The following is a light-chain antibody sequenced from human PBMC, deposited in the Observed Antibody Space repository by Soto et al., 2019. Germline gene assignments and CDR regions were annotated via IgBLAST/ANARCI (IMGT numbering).Light chain of an antibody. J-gene: IGLJ1*01. V-gene: IGLV1-40*01. CDR3: QSYDSTLSARYV. Sequence: QSALTQPPSVSGAPGQRVTISCAGGSSSIGAGYDVHWYQQLPGTAPKLLIYGNFNRPSGVPDRFSGSKSGTSASLAITGLQAEDEGDYYCQSYDSTLSARYVFGTGTKLTVL. CDR1: SSSIGAGYD. CDR2: GNF.